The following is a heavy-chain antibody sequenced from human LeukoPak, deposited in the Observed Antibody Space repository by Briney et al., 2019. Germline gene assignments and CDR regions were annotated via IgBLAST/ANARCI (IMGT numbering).Heavy chain of an antibody. CDR1: GFTFSSYA. Sequence: GRSLRLSCAASGFTFSSYAMSWVRQAPGKGLEWVSAISGSGGSTYYADSVKGRFTISRDNSKNTLYLQMNSLRAEDTAVYYCAKDMYRNSGSIFDYWGQGTLVTVSS. V-gene: IGHV3-23*01. CDR2: ISGSGGST. CDR3: AKDMYRNSGSIFDY. J-gene: IGHJ4*02. D-gene: IGHD3-22*01.